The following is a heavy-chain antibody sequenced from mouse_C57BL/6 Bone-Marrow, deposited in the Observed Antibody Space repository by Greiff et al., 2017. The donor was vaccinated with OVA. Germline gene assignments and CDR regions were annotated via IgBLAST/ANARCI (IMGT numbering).Heavy chain of an antibody. CDR3: ARFITTVVSPYWYFDV. CDR2: IYPRSGNT. Sequence: QVQLQQSGAELARPGASVKLSCKASGYTFTSYGISWVKQRTGQGLEWIGEIYPRSGNTYYNEKFKGKATLTADKSSSTAYMELRSLTSEDSAVYFCARFITTVVSPYWYFDVWGTGTTVTVSS. D-gene: IGHD1-1*01. J-gene: IGHJ1*03. V-gene: IGHV1-81*01. CDR1: GYTFTSYG.